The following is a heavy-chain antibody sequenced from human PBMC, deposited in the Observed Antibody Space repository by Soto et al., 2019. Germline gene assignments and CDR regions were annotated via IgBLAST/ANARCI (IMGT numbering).Heavy chain of an antibody. D-gene: IGHD7-27*01. Sequence: QVQLQESGPGLVKPSQTLSLTCTVSGGSISSGNNYWSWIRQTPGKGLEWIGYIYYSGSTNYNPSLKSRVTISLDTSMNQFSLRLNSVTVADTAVYYCARRVTGGGERFDPWGQGSLVTVSS. CDR2: IYYSGST. J-gene: IGHJ5*02. V-gene: IGHV4-30-4*01. CDR1: GGSISSGNNY. CDR3: ARRVTGGGERFDP.